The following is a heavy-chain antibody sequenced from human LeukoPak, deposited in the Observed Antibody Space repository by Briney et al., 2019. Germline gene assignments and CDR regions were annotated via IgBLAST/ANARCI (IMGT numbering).Heavy chain of an antibody. V-gene: IGHV3-7*01. Sequence: GGPLRLSCAASGFTFSTYCMSWVRQPPGKGLEWVAHIKQDGSEKFYVDSVKGRFTISRDNTKNSLYLQMNGLRAEDTAVYYCTRDRNDFWSGYFDYWGQGSLVTVSS. CDR3: TRDRNDFWSGYFDY. CDR2: IKQDGSEK. D-gene: IGHD3-3*01. CDR1: GFTFSTYC. J-gene: IGHJ4*02.